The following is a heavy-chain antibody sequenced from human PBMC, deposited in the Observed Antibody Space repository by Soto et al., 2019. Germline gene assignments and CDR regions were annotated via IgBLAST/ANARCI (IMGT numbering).Heavy chain of an antibody. J-gene: IGHJ2*01. CDR2: ISGSGGST. CDR3: AKDVYGSSRYWYFDL. D-gene: IGHD6-13*01. CDR1: GFTFSSYA. Sequence: EVQLLESGGGLVQPGGSLRLSCAASGFTFSSYAMSWVRQAPGKGLEWVSAISGSGGSTYYADSVKGRFTISRDNPKNTLYLQMNSLRAEDTAVYYCAKDVYGSSRYWYFDLWGRGTLVTVSS. V-gene: IGHV3-23*01.